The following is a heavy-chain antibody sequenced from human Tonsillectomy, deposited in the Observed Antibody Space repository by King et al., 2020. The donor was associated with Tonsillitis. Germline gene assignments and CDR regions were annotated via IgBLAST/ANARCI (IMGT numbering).Heavy chain of an antibody. Sequence: VQLVESGGDVVQPGRSLRLSCAASGFIFSSYGMHWVRQAPGKGLEWVAVRSFDGINGYYADSVKGRFTVSRDNSKNTLDLQMNSLRVEDTAKYYCAKGPGGNPYWYFDLWGRGTLVTVSS. D-gene: IGHD4-23*01. CDR1: GFIFSSYG. J-gene: IGHJ2*01. CDR3: AKGPGGNPYWYFDL. CDR2: RSFDGING. V-gene: IGHV3-30*18.